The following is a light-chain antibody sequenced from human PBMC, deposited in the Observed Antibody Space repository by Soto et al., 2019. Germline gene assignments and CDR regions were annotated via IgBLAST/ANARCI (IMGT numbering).Light chain of an antibody. Sequence: EIVLTQSPGTLSLSPGERATLSCRASQSVNSNYLAWYQRKPGQAPRLLIYGASNRATDIPYRFSASGSGTDFTLTITTLEAEDFALYYCQQYDSTPPTFGQGTKVEVK. V-gene: IGKV3-20*01. CDR1: QSVNSNY. CDR2: GAS. J-gene: IGKJ1*01. CDR3: QQYDSTPPT.